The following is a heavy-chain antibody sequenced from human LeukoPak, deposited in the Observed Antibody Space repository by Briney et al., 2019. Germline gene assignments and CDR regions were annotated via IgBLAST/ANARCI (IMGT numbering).Heavy chain of an antibody. Sequence: SETLSLTCTVSGGSISSYYWSWIRQPAGKGLEWIGRIYTSGSTNYNPSLKSRVTMSVDTSKNQFSLKLSSATAADTAVYYCARESYYGGSGPFDYWGQGTLVTVSS. CDR1: GGSISSYY. V-gene: IGHV4-4*07. J-gene: IGHJ4*02. D-gene: IGHD3-10*01. CDR3: ARESYYGGSGPFDY. CDR2: IYTSGST.